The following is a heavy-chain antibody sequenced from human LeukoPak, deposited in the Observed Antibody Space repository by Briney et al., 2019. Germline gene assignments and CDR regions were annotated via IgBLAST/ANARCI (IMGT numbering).Heavy chain of an antibody. Sequence: AAVKVSCKASVYTFTGYYMHWVRQAPGQGREWMGWINPNSGGTNYAQKFQGRVTMTRDTSISTADMDLSRLRSDDTAVYYCARGGLYYDFWSGYDDGSLEAFDPWGQGTLVTVSS. CDR3: ARGGLYYDFWSGYDDGSLEAFDP. D-gene: IGHD3-3*01. CDR2: INPNSGGT. V-gene: IGHV1-2*02. J-gene: IGHJ5*02. CDR1: VYTFTGYY.